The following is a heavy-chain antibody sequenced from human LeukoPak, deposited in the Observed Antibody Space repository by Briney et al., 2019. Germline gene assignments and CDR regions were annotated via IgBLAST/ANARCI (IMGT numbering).Heavy chain of an antibody. Sequence: GGSLRLSCAASGFTFSSYAMHWVRQAPGKGLEWVAVISYDGSNKYYADSVKGRLTISRDNSKNTLYLQMNSLRAEDTAVYYCARSNYGDYAPLDYWGQGTLVTVSS. J-gene: IGHJ4*02. D-gene: IGHD4-17*01. CDR2: ISYDGSNK. V-gene: IGHV3-30*04. CDR1: GFTFSSYA. CDR3: ARSNYGDYAPLDY.